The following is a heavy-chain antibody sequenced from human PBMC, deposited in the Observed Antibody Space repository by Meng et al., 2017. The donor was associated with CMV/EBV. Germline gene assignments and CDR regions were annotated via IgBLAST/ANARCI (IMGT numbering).Heavy chain of an antibody. Sequence: SVKVSCKASGGTFSSYAISWVRQAPGQGLEWMGGIIPIFGTANYAQKLQGRVTITTDESTSTAYMELSSLRSEDTAVYYCASAVQDVVVPAAIRYSSGWYSPRAFDIWGQGTMVTVSS. D-gene: IGHD2-2*02. V-gene: IGHV1-69*05. CDR1: GGTFSSYA. J-gene: IGHJ3*02. CDR3: ASAVQDVVVPAAIRYSSGWYSPRAFDI. CDR2: IIPIFGTA.